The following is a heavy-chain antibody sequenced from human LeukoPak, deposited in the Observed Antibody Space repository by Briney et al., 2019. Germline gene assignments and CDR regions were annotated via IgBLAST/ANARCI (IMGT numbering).Heavy chain of an antibody. D-gene: IGHD2-2*01. CDR2: INPSGGST. V-gene: IGHV1-46*01. CDR1: GYTFTSYY. CDR3: AREEVVPAVYYGMDV. J-gene: IGHJ6*02. Sequence: ASVKVSCKASGYTFTSYYMHWVRQAPGQGLEWMGIINPSGGSTSYAQKFQGRVTMTRDTSTSTVYMELSSLRSEDTAVYYCAREEVVPAVYYGMDVWGQGTTVTVSS.